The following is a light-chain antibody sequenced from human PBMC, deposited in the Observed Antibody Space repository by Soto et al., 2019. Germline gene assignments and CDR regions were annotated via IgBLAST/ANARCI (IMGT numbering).Light chain of an antibody. Sequence: EIVLTQSPGTLSLSPGERATLSCRASQSVSSYLAWYQQKPGQAPRLLIYDASNRATGIPARFSGSGSRTDFTLTISSPEPEDFAVYYCQQRSNWPLTFGGGTKVDIK. V-gene: IGKV3-11*01. CDR3: QQRSNWPLT. J-gene: IGKJ4*01. CDR1: QSVSSY. CDR2: DAS.